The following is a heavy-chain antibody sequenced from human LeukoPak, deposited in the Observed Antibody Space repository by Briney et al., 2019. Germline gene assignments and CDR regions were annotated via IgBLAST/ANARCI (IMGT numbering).Heavy chain of an antibody. Sequence: GGSLRLSCEASGFTFTTYSMTWVRQAPGKGLEWVSIISSGSSAIFSADALKGRFTISRDDAKNLLYLDMNSLRAEDTAVYYCARTSDTSGRLYWYFDLWGRGTLVTVSS. D-gene: IGHD3-22*01. CDR1: GFTFTTYS. V-gene: IGHV3-21*06. CDR2: ISSGSSAI. CDR3: ARTSDTSGRLYWYFDL. J-gene: IGHJ2*01.